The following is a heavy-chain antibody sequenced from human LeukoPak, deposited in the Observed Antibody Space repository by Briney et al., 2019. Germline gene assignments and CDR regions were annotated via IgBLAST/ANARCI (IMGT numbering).Heavy chain of an antibody. CDR1: GGTFSSYA. V-gene: IGHV1-69*13. J-gene: IGHJ6*03. CDR3: ARDRASTVTRYYYYYYMDV. CDR2: IIPIFGTA. D-gene: IGHD4-17*01. Sequence: SVKVSCKASGGTFSSYAISWVRQAPGQGLEWMGGIIPIFGTANYAQKFQGRVTITADESTSTAYMELSSLRSEDTAVYYCARDRASTVTRYYYYYYMDVWGKGTTVTVSS.